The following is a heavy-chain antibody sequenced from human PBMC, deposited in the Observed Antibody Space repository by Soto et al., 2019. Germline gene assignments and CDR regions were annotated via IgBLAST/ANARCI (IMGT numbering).Heavy chain of an antibody. D-gene: IGHD6-13*01. CDR1: GFTFSSYA. CDR3: AIDTVGMQQLVPKGYYYYGMDV. J-gene: IGHJ6*02. Sequence: PGGSLRLSCAASGFTFSSYAMHWVRQAPGKGLERVAVISYDGSNKYYADSVKGRFTISRDNSKNTLYLQMNSLRAEDTAVYYCAIDTVGMQQLVPKGYYYYGMDVWGQGTTVTVSS. V-gene: IGHV3-30-3*01. CDR2: ISYDGSNK.